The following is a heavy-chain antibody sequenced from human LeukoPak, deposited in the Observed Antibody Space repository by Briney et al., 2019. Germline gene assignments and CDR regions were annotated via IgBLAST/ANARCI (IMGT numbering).Heavy chain of an antibody. J-gene: IGHJ6*03. V-gene: IGHV4-4*02. CDR1: GASISIPNW. Sequence: PSGTLSLTCAVSGASISIPNWWSWVRQPPGKGLEWIGEIYHSGSTNYNPSLESRATISVDKSKNQFSLKLNSVTAADTAVYYCARAYYYYMDVWGKGTTVSVSS. CDR2: IYHSGST. CDR3: ARAYYYYMDV.